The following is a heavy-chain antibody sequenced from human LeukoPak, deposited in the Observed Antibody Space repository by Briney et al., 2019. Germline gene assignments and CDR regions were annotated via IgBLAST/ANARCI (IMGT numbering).Heavy chain of an antibody. CDR3: AKDRRIAVAGTTFDY. Sequence: GGSLRLSCAASGFTFSSYAMSWVRQAPGKGLEWVSTISESGANTHYAASVKGRFTISRDNSKNTLYLQMNSLRAEDTAVYYCAKDRRIAVAGTTFDYWGQGTLVTVSS. CDR1: GFTFSSYA. D-gene: IGHD6-19*01. V-gene: IGHV3-23*01. CDR2: ISESGANT. J-gene: IGHJ4*02.